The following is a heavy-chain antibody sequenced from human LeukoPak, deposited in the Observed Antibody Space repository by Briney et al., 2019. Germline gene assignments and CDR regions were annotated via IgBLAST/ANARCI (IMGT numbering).Heavy chain of an antibody. D-gene: IGHD3-10*01. J-gene: IGHJ5*02. CDR3: AREGTTVRGDSNWFDP. V-gene: IGHV4-4*07. Sequence: PSETLSLTCTVSGGSISSYYWSWIRQPAGKGLEWIGRIYTSGSTNYNPSLKSRVTMSVDTSKNQFSLKLSSVTAADMAVYYCAREGTTVRGDSNWFDPWGQGTLVTVSS. CDR1: GGSISSYY. CDR2: IYTSGST.